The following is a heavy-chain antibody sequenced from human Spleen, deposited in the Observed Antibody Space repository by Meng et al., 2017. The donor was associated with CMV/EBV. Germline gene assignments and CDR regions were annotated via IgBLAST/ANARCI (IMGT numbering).Heavy chain of an antibody. D-gene: IGHD2-2*01. CDR2: IYWNDDK. Sequence: VVVGWIRQPPGKALEWLALIYWNDDKRYSPSLNNRLSITKDASKNQVLLTMDNMDPVDTATYYCAHYTIRDCSGTRRYYNWFDPWGQGTLVTVSS. J-gene: IGHJ5*02. CDR3: AHYTIRDCSGTRRYYNWFDP. V-gene: IGHV2-5*01. CDR1: VV.